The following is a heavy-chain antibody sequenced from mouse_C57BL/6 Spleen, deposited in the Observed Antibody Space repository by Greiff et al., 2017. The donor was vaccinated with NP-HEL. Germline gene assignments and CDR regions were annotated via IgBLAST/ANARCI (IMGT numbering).Heavy chain of an antibody. Sequence: EVKLMESGGGLVKPGGSLKLSCAASGFTFSSYAMSWVRQTPEKRLEWVATISDGGSYTYYPDNVKGRFTISRDNAKNNLYLQMSHLKSEDTAMYYCARDGNYRSYFDYWGQGTTLTVSS. CDR3: ARDGNYRSYFDY. CDR1: GFTFSSYA. J-gene: IGHJ2*01. CDR2: ISDGGSYT. V-gene: IGHV5-4*01. D-gene: IGHD2-1*01.